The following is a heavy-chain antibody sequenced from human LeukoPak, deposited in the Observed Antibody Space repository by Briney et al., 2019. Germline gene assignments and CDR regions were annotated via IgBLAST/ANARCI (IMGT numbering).Heavy chain of an antibody. CDR2: ISYDGSNK. V-gene: IGHV3-30*04. Sequence: GRSLRLSCAASGFTFSSYAMHWVRKAPGKGLEWVAVISYDGSNKYYADSVKGRFTISRDNSKNTLYLQMNSLRAEDTAVYYCARGTHIEVVTGGFDYWGQGTLVTVSS. D-gene: IGHD2-21*02. J-gene: IGHJ4*02. CDR3: ARGTHIEVVTGGFDY. CDR1: GFTFSSYA.